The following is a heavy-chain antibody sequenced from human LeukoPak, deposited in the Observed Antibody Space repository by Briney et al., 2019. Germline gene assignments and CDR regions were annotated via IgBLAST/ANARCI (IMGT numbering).Heavy chain of an antibody. J-gene: IGHJ4*02. D-gene: IGHD2-2*01. CDR3: ASSPSAVIRHPRYDY. CDR1: GVSISSSNW. CDR2: IYHSGST. V-gene: IGHV4-4*02. Sequence: TSETLSLTCAVSGVSISSSNWWSWVRQPPGKGLAWIGEIYHSGSTNYNPSLKSRVTISVDKSKNQFSLKLSSVTAADTAVYYCASSPSAVIRHPRYDYWGQGTLVTVSS.